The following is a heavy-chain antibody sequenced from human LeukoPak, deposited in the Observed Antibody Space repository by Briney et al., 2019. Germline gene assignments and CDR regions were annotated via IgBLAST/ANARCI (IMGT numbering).Heavy chain of an antibody. D-gene: IGHD2-21*02. CDR3: AKGGHDFNPFYC. J-gene: IGHJ4*02. CDR1: GFTFSSYA. CDR2: IKGGGGDP. V-gene: IGHV3-23*01. Sequence: QSGGSLRLSCAASGFTFSSYAMSWVRQAPGKGLEWVSSIKGGGGDPFYAEPVRGRFTISRDNSKNTLYLQLNSLRAEDTAVYFCAKGGHDFNPFYCWGQGTLVTVSS.